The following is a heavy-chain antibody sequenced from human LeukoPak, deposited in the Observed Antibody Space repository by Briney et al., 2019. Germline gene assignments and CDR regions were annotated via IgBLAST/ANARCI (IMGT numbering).Heavy chain of an antibody. CDR1: GGSISSSSYY. J-gene: IGHJ4*02. V-gene: IGHV4-39*07. D-gene: IGHD1-26*01. Sequence: SETLSLTCTVSGGSISSSSYYWGWIRQPPGKGLEWIGSIYYSGSTYYNPSLKSRVTISVDTSKNQFSLKLSSVTAADTAVYYCARFYGGSGTYYGNYFDYWGQGTLVTVSS. CDR2: IYYSGST. CDR3: ARFYGGSGTYYGNYFDY.